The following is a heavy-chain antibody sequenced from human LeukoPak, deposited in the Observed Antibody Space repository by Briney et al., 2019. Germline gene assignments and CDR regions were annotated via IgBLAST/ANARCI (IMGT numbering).Heavy chain of an antibody. Sequence: SETLSLTCTVSGGSISSGGYYWSWIRQPPGKGLEWIGEIYHSGSTNYNPSLKSRVTISVDKSKNQFSLKLSSVTAADTAVYYCAREGDIVVVPAAKGYFDYWGQGTLVTVSS. J-gene: IGHJ4*02. CDR2: IYHSGST. CDR1: GGSISSGGYY. D-gene: IGHD2-2*01. V-gene: IGHV4-30-2*01. CDR3: AREGDIVVVPAAKGYFDY.